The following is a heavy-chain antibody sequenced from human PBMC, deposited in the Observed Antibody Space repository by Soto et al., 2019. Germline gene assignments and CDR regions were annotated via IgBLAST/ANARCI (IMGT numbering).Heavy chain of an antibody. J-gene: IGHJ6*04. CDR1: GGSISSSNW. D-gene: IGHD2-8*01. V-gene: IGHV4-4*02. CDR3: ARFRPALYGYYYNGMDC. Sequence: SETLSLTCAVSGGSISSSNWWSWVRQPPGKGLEWIGEIYHSGSTNYNPSLKSRVTIPVDKSKNQFSLKLSSVTAADTAVYYCARFRPALYGYYYNGMDCWGTGTTVNVST. CDR2: IYHSGST.